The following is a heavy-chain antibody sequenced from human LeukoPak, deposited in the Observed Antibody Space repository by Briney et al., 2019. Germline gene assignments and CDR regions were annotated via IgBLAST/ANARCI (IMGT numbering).Heavy chain of an antibody. Sequence: GASVKVSCKASGYTFTSYGISWVRQAPGQGLEWMGWMNPNSGNTGYAQKFQGRVTMTRNTSISTAYMELSSLRSEDTAVYYCARVWGTRITMVRGVPPYYFDYWGQGTLVTVSS. CDR3: ARVWGTRITMVRGVPPYYFDY. CDR1: GYTFTSYG. V-gene: IGHV1-8*02. J-gene: IGHJ4*02. D-gene: IGHD3-10*01. CDR2: MNPNSGNT.